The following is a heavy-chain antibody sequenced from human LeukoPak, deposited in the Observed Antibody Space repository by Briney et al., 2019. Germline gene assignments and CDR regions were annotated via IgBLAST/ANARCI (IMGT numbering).Heavy chain of an antibody. CDR2: ISTTTGHP. J-gene: IGHJ6*02. CDR1: GYTFTTHD. V-gene: IGHV7-4-1*02. D-gene: IGHD3-10*01. CDR3: ARTGAPRGGYYNGMDV. Sequence: ASVKVSCKASGYTFTTHDINWVRQATGQGLEWMGWISTTTGHPAYAQGFTGRFVFSLDTSISTAYLQISSLKTEDTAVYYCARTGAPRGGYYNGMDVWGQGTTITVSS.